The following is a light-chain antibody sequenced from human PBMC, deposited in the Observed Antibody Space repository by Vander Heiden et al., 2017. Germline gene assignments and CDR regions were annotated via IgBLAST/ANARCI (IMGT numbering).Light chain of an antibody. CDR3: SSWDYSLNGVV. CDR1: SSNNAANI. J-gene: IGLJ2*01. Sequence: QAVLNQPPSASGTPWQRVNISCTGSSSNNAANIVNWYQQLPGTAPNFLFYSINDRLSGVPYGFSGSTSGTSASLAISGLQSEDVADYYCSSWDYSLNGVVFGGGTKLTVL. V-gene: IGLV1-44*01. CDR2: SIN.